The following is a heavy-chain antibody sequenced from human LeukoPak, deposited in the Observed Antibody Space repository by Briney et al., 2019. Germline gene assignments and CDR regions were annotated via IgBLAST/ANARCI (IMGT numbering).Heavy chain of an antibody. CDR1: GGSMKNYY. J-gene: IGHJ6*02. CDR2: IYYSGST. CDR3: ARAGYCSSTSCQWVPLV. D-gene: IGHD2-2*03. Sequence: SETLSLTCTVSGGSMKNYYWIWIRQSPGKGLXXXGYIYYSGSTNYNPSLKSRVTISVDTSKNQFSLKLSSVTAADTAVYYCARAGYCSSTSCQWVPLVWGQGTTVTVSS. V-gene: IGHV4-59*01.